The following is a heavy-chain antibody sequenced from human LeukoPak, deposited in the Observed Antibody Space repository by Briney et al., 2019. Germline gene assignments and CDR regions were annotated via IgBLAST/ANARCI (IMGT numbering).Heavy chain of an antibody. J-gene: IGHJ6*02. CDR1: GFTVSSNY. Sequence: GGSLRPSCAASGFTVSSNYMSWVRQAPGKGLEWVSVIYSGGSTYYADSVKGRFTISRDNSKNTLYLQMNSLRAEDTAVYYCASYIAAAAAYGYYYYGMDVWGQGTTVTVSS. V-gene: IGHV3-66*01. CDR2: IYSGGST. D-gene: IGHD6-13*01. CDR3: ASYIAAAAAYGYYYYGMDV.